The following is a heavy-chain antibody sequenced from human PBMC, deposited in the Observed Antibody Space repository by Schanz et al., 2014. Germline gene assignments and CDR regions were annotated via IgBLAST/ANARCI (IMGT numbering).Heavy chain of an antibody. CDR1: GFTFNSYA. CDR2: SSHSGGSK. CDR3: AKGMGYCSGGTCYDYYYYGLDV. Sequence: DVQLLESGGGLVQPGGSLRLSCAASGFTFNSYAMTWVRQAPGQGLEWVASSSHSGGSKYYADSVKGRFTISRDNSENTLDLQMNSLSADDTAVFYCAKGMGYCSGGTCYDYYYYGLDVWGQGTTVTVSS. D-gene: IGHD2-15*01. V-gene: IGHV3-23*01. J-gene: IGHJ6*02.